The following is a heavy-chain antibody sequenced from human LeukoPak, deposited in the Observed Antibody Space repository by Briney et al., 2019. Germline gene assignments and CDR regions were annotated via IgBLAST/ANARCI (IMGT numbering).Heavy chain of an antibody. J-gene: IGHJ3*02. CDR2: IYYSGST. D-gene: IGHD3-22*01. CDR1: GGSISSSSYY. V-gene: IGHV4-39*02. Sequence: PSETLSLTCTVSGGSISSSSYYWGWLRQPPGKGLEWIGSIYYSGSTYYNPSLKRRVTISVDTSKNHFSLKLSSVTAADTAVYYCARRYSRGPNYYDSSGYYPRRAFDIWGQGTMVTVSS. CDR3: ARRYSRGPNYYDSSGYYPRRAFDI.